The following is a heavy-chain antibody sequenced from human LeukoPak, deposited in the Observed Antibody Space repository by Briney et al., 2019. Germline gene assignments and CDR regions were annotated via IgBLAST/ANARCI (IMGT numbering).Heavy chain of an antibody. CDR2: ISGSGGST. J-gene: IGHJ4*02. CDR1: GFTFSSYA. Sequence: PGGSLRLSCAASGFTFSSYAMSWVRQAPGKGLEWVSAISGSGGSTYYAASVRGRFPISRDNSKNTLHLQMNSLRAEDTAVYYCAKYYYDSSGFRHFDYWGQGTLVTVSS. V-gene: IGHV3-23*01. CDR3: AKYYYDSSGFRHFDY. D-gene: IGHD3-22*01.